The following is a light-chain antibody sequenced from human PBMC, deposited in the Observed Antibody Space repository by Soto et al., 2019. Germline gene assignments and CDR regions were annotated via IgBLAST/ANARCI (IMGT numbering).Light chain of an antibody. CDR2: DVS. V-gene: IGKV3-20*01. CDR3: QQYGISPT. Sequence: EIVLTQSPGTLSLSPGERATLSCRSSHSVSSNYLAWYQQKPGQAPRLLIYDVSSRATGIPDRFSGSGSGTDFTLTISRLEPVDFAVYYSQQYGISPTFGQGTKVEIK. J-gene: IGKJ1*01. CDR1: HSVSSNY.